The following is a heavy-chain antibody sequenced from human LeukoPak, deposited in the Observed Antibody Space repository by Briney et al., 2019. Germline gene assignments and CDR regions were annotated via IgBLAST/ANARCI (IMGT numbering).Heavy chain of an antibody. CDR1: GFTFSGYA. V-gene: IGHV3-23*01. Sequence: GGSLRLSCVASGFTFSGYAMTWVRQAPGKGLECVSVISASGSSTSYADSVKGRFTISRDNSKNTLYLQMNSLRAEDTAVYYCAKGYCSGGSCLDAFDIWGQGTMVTVSS. J-gene: IGHJ3*02. CDR3: AKGYCSGGSCLDAFDI. D-gene: IGHD2-15*01. CDR2: ISASGSST.